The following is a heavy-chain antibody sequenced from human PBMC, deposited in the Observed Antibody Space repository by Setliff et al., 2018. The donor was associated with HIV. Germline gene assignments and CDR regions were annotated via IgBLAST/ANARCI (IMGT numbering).Heavy chain of an antibody. CDR3: ARGREKQWPVLADCLFDFPNPLQPLS. D-gene: IGHD6-19*01. CDR2: VNPTSGST. V-gene: IGHV1-46*01. J-gene: IGHJ5*01. Sequence: ASVKVSCKASGYTFTNFYLHWVRQAPGQGLEWVGIVNPTSGSTTYAQTFQDRVTMTGDTYTSTVDMEVSSLRSEDTAVYYCARGREKQWPVLADCLFDFPNPLQPLSWG. CDR1: GYTFTNFY.